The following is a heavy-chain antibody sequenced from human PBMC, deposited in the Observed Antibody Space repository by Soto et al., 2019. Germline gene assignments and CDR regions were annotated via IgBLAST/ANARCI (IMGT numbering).Heavy chain of an antibody. D-gene: IGHD2-2*01. V-gene: IGHV3-23*01. CDR2: ISGSGGST. CDR3: AKDRDQRKIYYFDY. CDR1: GFTFSSYA. Sequence: GGVPRLSCAASGFTFSSYAMSWVRQAPGKGLEWVSAISGSGGSTYYADSVKGRFTISRDNSKNTLYLQMNSLRAEDTAVYYCAKDRDQRKIYYFDYWGQGTLVTVSS. J-gene: IGHJ4*02.